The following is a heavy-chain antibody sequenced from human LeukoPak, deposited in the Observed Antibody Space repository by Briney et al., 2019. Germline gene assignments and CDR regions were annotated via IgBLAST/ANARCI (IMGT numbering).Heavy chain of an antibody. CDR3: VRNNNNDY. D-gene: IGHD2/OR15-2a*01. V-gene: IGHV3-30*03. CDR1: GFTFSSYG. Sequence: GRSLRLSCAASGFTFSSYGMHWVRQAPGKGLQWVALISHDGSNKYYADSVRGRFTISRDNSKNTLYLQMNSLRAEDTAVYYCVRNNNNDYWGQGTLVTVSS. J-gene: IGHJ4*02. CDR2: ISHDGSNK.